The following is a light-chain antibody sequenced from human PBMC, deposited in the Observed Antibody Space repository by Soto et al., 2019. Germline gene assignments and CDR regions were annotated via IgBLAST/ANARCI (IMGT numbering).Light chain of an antibody. Sequence: QTVVTKEPSFSVSPGRTVTLTCGSTSGSVSTTYYPGWYQQTPGQPPPTLIYSTNTPSSRVPVRFTGSILGNKAALTIAGAQADDESDYNCALYMGSGLWVFGGGTKLTVL. CDR2: STN. J-gene: IGLJ3*02. V-gene: IGLV8-61*01. CDR3: ALYMGSGLWV. CDR1: SGSVSTTYY.